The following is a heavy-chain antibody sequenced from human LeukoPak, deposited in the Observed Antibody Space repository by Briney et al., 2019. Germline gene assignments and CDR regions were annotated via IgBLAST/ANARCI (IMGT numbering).Heavy chain of an antibody. D-gene: IGHD3-3*01. J-gene: IGHJ6*02. CDR1: GFTFSSYT. V-gene: IGHV3-7*03. CDR3: AREASPPYYDFWSGYYRKELDYYYYGMDV. CDR2: IKQDGSEK. Sequence: GGSLRLSCAASGFTFSSYTMSWVRQAPGKGLEWVANIKQDGSEKYYVDSVKGRFTISRDNAKNSLYLQMNSLRAEDTAVYYCAREASPPYYDFWSGYYRKELDYYYYGMDVWGQGTTVTVSS.